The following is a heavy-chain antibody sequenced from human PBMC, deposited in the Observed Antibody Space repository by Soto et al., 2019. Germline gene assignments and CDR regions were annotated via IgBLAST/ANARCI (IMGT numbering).Heavy chain of an antibody. CDR2: IYYSGST. Sequence: SETLSLTXSVSGGSINFGDYYWSWIRQSPGKGLEWIGYIYYSGSTYYNPSLKSRSTISIDTSKNQFFLDVDSVTAADTAVYYCARLYTGYEAFDYWGQGTLVTVSS. CDR3: ARLYTGYEAFDY. CDR1: GGSINFGDYY. D-gene: IGHD5-12*01. J-gene: IGHJ4*02. V-gene: IGHV4-30-4*01.